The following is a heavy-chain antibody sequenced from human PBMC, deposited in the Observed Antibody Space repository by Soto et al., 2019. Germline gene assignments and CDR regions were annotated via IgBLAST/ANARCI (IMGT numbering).Heavy chain of an antibody. Sequence: QVQLLESGGGVVQPGRSLRLSCAASGFTFSSYGMHWVRQAPGKGLEWVAVISYDGSNKYYAASVKGRFTISRDNAKNTLYLQMNSLRAEDTAVYYCARRGWDAFEMWGQGTMVTVSS. CDR3: ARRGWDAFEM. CDR1: GFTFSSYG. V-gene: IGHV3-30*03. J-gene: IGHJ3*02. CDR2: ISYDGSNK.